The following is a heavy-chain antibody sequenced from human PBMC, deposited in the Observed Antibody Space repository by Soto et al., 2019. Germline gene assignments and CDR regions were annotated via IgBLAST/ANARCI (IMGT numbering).Heavy chain of an antibody. Sequence: QVQLVQSGAEVKKPGASVKVSCKASGYTFTSYGISWVRQAPGQGLEWMGWISAYNGNTNYAQKLQGRVTMTTDTSTSTAYMELRSLRSDDTAVYYCARSYSSSWYQNLTPGLVSYYYGMDVWGQGTTVTVSS. CDR2: ISAYNGNT. CDR3: ARSYSSSWYQNLTPGLVSYYYGMDV. CDR1: GYTFTSYG. V-gene: IGHV1-18*01. J-gene: IGHJ6*02. D-gene: IGHD6-13*01.